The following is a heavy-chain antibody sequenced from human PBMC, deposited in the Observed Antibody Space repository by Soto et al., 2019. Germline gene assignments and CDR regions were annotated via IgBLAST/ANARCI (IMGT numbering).Heavy chain of an antibody. V-gene: IGHV3-23*01. CDR1: GFTFSSYA. D-gene: IGHD6-19*01. CDR2: ISGSGGST. CDR3: AKDRVADYYYYGMDV. Sequence: GGSLRLSCAASGFTFSSYAMSWVRQAPGKGLEWVSAISGSGGSTYYADSVKGRFTISRDNSKNTLYLQMNSLRAEDTAVYYCAKDRVADYYYYGMDVWGQGTTVTVSS. J-gene: IGHJ6*02.